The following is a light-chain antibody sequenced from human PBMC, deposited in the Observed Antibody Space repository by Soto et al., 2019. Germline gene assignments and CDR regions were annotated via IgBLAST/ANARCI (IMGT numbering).Light chain of an antibody. CDR2: KAS. CDR3: QQYNSYSLWT. CDR1: QSISTW. J-gene: IGKJ1*01. Sequence: DIQITQSPSTLSASIGDRVTITCRASQSISTWLAWYQQKPGKAPKLLIYKASSLQSGVPSRFSGSGSGTEFTLTISSLQHDDFATYYCQQYNSYSLWTFGQGTKVEIK. V-gene: IGKV1-5*03.